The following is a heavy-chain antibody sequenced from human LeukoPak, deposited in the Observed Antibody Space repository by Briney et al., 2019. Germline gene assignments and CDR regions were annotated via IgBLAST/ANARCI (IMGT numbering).Heavy chain of an antibody. D-gene: IGHD6-13*01. CDR2: IYWDDDK. J-gene: IGHJ4*02. Sequence: SGPTLANPTQTLTLTCNFYYFSLSSLPAGVGWIRQPPGKPLEWLALIYWDDDKRSSPSLKSRINFSKDTSKIQVVLTITNNDPLDTATYYCAHTLLGITATGTTYYFDYWGQGTLVTVSS. CDR3: AHTLLGITATGTTYYFDY. CDR1: YFSLSSLPAG. V-gene: IGHV2-5*02.